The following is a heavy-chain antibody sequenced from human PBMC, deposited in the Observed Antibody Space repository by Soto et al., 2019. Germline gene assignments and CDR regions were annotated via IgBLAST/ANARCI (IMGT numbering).Heavy chain of an antibody. D-gene: IGHD2-15*01. Sequence: QVQMVQSGAEVKKPGASVKVSCKASGYTLTSYGISWVLQDPGQGLEWMGWISAYNGNTNYAQKLQGRVTMTTDTSTSTAYMELRSLRSDDTAVYYCVVAAQPYFFDYWGQGNLVTVSS. CDR1: GYTLTSYG. V-gene: IGHV1-18*01. CDR2: ISAYNGNT. CDR3: VVAAQPYFFDY. J-gene: IGHJ4*02.